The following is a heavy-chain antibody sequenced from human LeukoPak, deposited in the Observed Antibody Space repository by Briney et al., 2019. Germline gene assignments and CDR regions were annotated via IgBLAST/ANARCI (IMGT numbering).Heavy chain of an antibody. J-gene: IGHJ4*02. CDR1: GGSISSYY. V-gene: IGHV4-59*01. D-gene: IGHD5-18*01. CDR3: ARDKGYSYGYGNFDY. CDR2: IYYSGST. Sequence: PSETLSLTCTVSGGSISSYYWSWIRQPPGKGLEWIGYIYYSGSTNYNPSLKSRVTISVDTSKNQFSLKLSSVTAADTAVYYCARDKGYSYGYGNFDYWGQGTLVTVSS.